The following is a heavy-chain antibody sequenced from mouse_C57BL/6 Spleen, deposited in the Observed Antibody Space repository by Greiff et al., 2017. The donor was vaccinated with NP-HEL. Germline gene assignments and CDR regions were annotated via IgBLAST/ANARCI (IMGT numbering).Heavy chain of an antibody. CDR1: GYTFTSYW. CDR2: INPSNGGT. D-gene: IGHD2-5*01. CDR3: ARSGYSNGPFDY. V-gene: IGHV1-53*01. J-gene: IGHJ2*01. Sequence: VQLQQPGTELVKPGASVKLSCKASGYTFTSYWMHWVKQRPGQGLEWIGNINPSNGGTNYNEKFKSKATLTVDKSSSTAYMQLSSLTSEDSAVYECARSGYSNGPFDYWGQGTTLTVSS.